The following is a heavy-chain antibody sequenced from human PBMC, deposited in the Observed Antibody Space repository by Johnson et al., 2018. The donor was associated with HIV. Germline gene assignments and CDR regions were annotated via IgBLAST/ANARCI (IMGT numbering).Heavy chain of an antibody. Sequence: VQVVESGGGVVQPGRSMRLSCAASGFTFSSYVMHWVRQAPGKGLEWVALISYDASNKFYADSVKGRFTISRDKTKKTLYLQMNSLRVEDTAVYYCARELGSDDFDIWGQGTMVTVSS. J-gene: IGHJ3*02. CDR1: GFTFSSYV. CDR3: ARELGSDDFDI. V-gene: IGHV3-30*04. D-gene: IGHD1-26*01. CDR2: ISYDASNK.